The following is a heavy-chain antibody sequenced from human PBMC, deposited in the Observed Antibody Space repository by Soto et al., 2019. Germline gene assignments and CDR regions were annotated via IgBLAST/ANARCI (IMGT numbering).Heavy chain of an antibody. CDR2: ISYDGSNK. V-gene: IGHV3-30-3*01. Sequence: GGSLRLSCAASGFTFSSYAMHWVRQAPGKGLEWVAAISYDGSNKYYVDSVKGRFTISRDNSKNTLYLQMNSLRAEDTAVYYCARGPSSLTRFDYWGQGALVTVSS. D-gene: IGHD2-2*01. CDR3: ARGPSSLTRFDY. CDR1: GFTFSSYA. J-gene: IGHJ4*02.